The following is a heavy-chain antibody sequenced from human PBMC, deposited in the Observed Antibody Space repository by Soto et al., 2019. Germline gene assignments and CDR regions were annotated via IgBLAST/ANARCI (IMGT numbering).Heavy chain of an antibody. D-gene: IGHD3-16*02. Sequence: PSETLSLTCTVSGGSISSYYWSWIRQPAGKGLEWIGRIYTSGSTNYNPSLKSRVTMSVDTSKNQFSLKLSSVTAADTAVYYCAREVLSVDVWGSYRIGYFDYWGQGTLVTVSS. CDR1: GGSISSYY. V-gene: IGHV4-4*07. J-gene: IGHJ4*02. CDR2: IYTSGST. CDR3: AREVLSVDVWGSYRIGYFDY.